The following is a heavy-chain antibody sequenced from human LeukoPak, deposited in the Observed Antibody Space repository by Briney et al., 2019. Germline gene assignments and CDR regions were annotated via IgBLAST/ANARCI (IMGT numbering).Heavy chain of an antibody. D-gene: IGHD1-26*01. J-gene: IGHJ4*02. Sequence: GGSLRLSCTVSGFTFGDYDMGWFCQAPGKGLEWVAFIRTKPYGGTTEYAASVKGRFTISRDDSKSIAYLQMNSLKTEDTAVYYCARERVYSGSYLSSFDHWGQGTLVTVSS. CDR2: IRTKPYGGTT. V-gene: IGHV3-49*03. CDR3: ARERVYSGSYLSSFDH. CDR1: GFTFGDYD.